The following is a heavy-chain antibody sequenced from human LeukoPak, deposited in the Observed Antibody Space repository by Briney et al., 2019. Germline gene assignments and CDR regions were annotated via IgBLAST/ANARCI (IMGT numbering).Heavy chain of an antibody. V-gene: IGHV4-59*01. CDR2: IYYSGST. J-gene: IGHJ4*02. D-gene: IGHD6-19*01. CDR1: GGSIGSYY. Sequence: SETLSLTCTVSGGSIGSYYWSWIRQPPGKGLEWIGYIYYSGSTNYNPSLKSRVTISVDTSKNQFSLKLSSVTAADTAVYYCARGSSGRYSLDYWGQGTLVTVSS. CDR3: ARGSSGRYSLDY.